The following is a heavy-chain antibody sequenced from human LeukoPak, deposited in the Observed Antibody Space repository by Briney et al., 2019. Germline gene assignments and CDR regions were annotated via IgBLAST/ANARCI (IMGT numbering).Heavy chain of an antibody. V-gene: IGHV4-59*11. CDR1: SGSSRTHY. CDR3: ARVRDISFRAIDY. J-gene: IGHJ4*02. CDR2: IYYSGST. D-gene: IGHD5-12*01. Sequence: SETLSLISSISSGSSRTHYWSCIRQPPGKGLEWIRYIYYSGSTNYNPSLKSQITTSVDTSKNQFSLKLSSVTAADTAVYYCARVRDISFRAIDYWGQGTMVTVSS.